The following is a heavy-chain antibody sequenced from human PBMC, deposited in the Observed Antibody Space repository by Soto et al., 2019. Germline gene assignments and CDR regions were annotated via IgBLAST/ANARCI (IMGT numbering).Heavy chain of an antibody. CDR2: INPNSGAT. CDR1: GYTLTGYY. V-gene: IGHV1-2*04. J-gene: IGHJ4*02. Sequence: QVQLVQSGTEVKKPGASVKVSCKASGYTLTGYYIHWVRQAPGQGLEWMGWINPNSGATDYAQKFQGWVTMTWDTSISTAYMELSSLRSDGTAVYYCARLNAQYYDMSGYFFDYWGQGTLVTVSS. CDR3: ARLNAQYYDMSGYFFDY. D-gene: IGHD3-22*01.